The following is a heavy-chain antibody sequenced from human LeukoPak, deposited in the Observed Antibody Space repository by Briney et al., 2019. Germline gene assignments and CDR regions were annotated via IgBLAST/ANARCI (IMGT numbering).Heavy chain of an antibody. J-gene: IGHJ5*02. CDR2: ISHSGST. CDR3: VRGRYSSGWYKDKNWFDP. CDR1: GGSFSASYY. Sequence: SETLSLTCAVSGGSFSASYYWTWIRQPPGKGLGWIGEISHSGSTNYNPSLKSRVTISVDTSKNQFSLKLSSVTAADTAVYYCVRGRYSSGWYKDKNWFDPWGQGTPVTVSS. V-gene: IGHV4-34*01. D-gene: IGHD6-19*01.